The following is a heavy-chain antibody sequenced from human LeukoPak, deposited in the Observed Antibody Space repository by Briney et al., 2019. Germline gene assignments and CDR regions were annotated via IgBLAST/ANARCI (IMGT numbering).Heavy chain of an antibody. J-gene: IGHJ4*02. V-gene: IGHV3-23*01. CDR3: AKAAYYYDRSCHGADY. D-gene: IGHD3-22*01. CDR1: GFTFSNYA. CDR2: ISGSGGST. Sequence: GVLRLSCAASGFTFSNYAMNWVRQAPGKGLKWVSGISGSGGSTYYADSVKGRFTISRDNSKNTLYLQMNSLRAEDTAVYYCAKAAYYYDRSCHGADYWGQGTLVTVSS.